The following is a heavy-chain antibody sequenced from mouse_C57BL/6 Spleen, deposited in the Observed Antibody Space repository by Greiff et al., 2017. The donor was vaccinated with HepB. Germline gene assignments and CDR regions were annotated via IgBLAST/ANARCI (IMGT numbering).Heavy chain of an antibody. V-gene: IGHV1-82*01. Sequence: VQLQQSGPELVKPGASVKISCKASGYAFSSYWMNWVKQRPGKGLEWIGRIYPGDGDTNYNGKYKGKATLTADKSSSTAYMQLSSLTSEDSAVYFCATITTVARYYFDYWGQSTTLTVSS. J-gene: IGHJ2*01. CDR2: IYPGDGDT. CDR1: GYAFSSYW. CDR3: ATITTVARYYFDY. D-gene: IGHD1-1*01.